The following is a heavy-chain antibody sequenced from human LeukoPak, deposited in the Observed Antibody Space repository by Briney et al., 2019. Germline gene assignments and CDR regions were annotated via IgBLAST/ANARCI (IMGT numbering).Heavy chain of an antibody. CDR3: AELGITMIGGV. CDR2: ISGSGGST. Sequence: EGSLRLSCAAPGFTFSSYAMSWVRQAPGKGLEWVSAISGSGGSTYYADSVKGRFTISRDNAKNSLYLQMNSLRAEDTAVYYCAELGITMIGGVWGKGTTVTISS. D-gene: IGHD3-10*02. J-gene: IGHJ6*04. V-gene: IGHV3-23*01. CDR1: GFTFSSYA.